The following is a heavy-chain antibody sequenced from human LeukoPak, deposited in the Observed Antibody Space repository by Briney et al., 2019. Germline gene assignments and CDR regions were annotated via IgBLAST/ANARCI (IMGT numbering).Heavy chain of an antibody. CDR3: ASFKQIIVVVPAANRVGWFDP. J-gene: IGHJ5*02. V-gene: IGHV4-34*01. CDR2: INHSGST. Sequence: SETLSLICAVYGGSFSDYYWSWIRQPPGKGLEWIGEINHSGSTNYNPSLKSRVSISVDTSKNQFSLKLSSVTAADTAVYYCASFKQIIVVVPAANRVGWFDPWGQGTLVTVSS. D-gene: IGHD2-2*01. CDR1: GGSFSDYY.